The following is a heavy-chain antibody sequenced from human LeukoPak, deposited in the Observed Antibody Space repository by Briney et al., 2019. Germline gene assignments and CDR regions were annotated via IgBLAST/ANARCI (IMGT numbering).Heavy chain of an antibody. CDR3: ARAYSGSYYLFDY. D-gene: IGHD1-26*01. J-gene: IGHJ4*02. V-gene: IGHV3-21*01. CDR2: VSSSGSYI. CDR1: GFTFRSYN. Sequence: GGSLRLSCAASGFTFRSYNMNWVRQAPGEGLEWVSSVSSSGSYIFYADSVKGRFTISRDNAKNSLYLQMNSLRAEDMALYYCARAYSGSYYLFDYWGQGTLVTVSS.